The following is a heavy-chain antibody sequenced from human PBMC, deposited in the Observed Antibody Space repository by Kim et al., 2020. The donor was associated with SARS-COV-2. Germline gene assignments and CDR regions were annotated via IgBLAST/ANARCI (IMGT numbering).Heavy chain of an antibody. CDR3: ARDLWSTMIVVVNCLGY. Sequence: GGSLRLSCAASGFTFSSYAMHWVRQAPGKGLEWVAVISYDGSNKYYADSVKGRFTISRDNSKNTLYLQMNSLRADDTAVYYCARDLWSTMIVVVNCLGYWGQGTLVTVSS. D-gene: IGHD3-22*01. CDR2: ISYDGSNK. J-gene: IGHJ4*02. V-gene: IGHV3-30*04. CDR1: GFTFSSYA.